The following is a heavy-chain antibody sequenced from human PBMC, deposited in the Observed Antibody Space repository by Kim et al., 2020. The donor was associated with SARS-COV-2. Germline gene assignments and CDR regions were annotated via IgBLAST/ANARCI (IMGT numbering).Heavy chain of an antibody. Sequence: PSFQGTVTISADKSISTAYLQWSSLKASDTAMYYCATRLDGSGSLYYFDYWGQGTLVTVSS. J-gene: IGHJ4*02. V-gene: IGHV5-10-1*01. CDR3: ATRLDGSGSLYYFDY. D-gene: IGHD3-10*01.